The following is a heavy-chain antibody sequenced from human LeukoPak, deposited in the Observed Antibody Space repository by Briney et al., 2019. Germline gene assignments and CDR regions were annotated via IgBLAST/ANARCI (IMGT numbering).Heavy chain of an antibody. V-gene: IGHV1-69*13. CDR2: IIPIFGTA. Sequence: SVKVSCKASGGTFSSYAISWVRQAPGQGLEWMGGIIPIFGTANYAQKFQGRVTITADESTSTAYMELSSLRSEDTAVYYCARVPPDFWSGSDMDVWGKGTTVTVSS. CDR3: ARVPPDFWSGSDMDV. J-gene: IGHJ6*03. D-gene: IGHD3-3*01. CDR1: GGTFSSYA.